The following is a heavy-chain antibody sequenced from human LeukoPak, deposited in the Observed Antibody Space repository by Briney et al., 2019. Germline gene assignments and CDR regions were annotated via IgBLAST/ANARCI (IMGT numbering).Heavy chain of an antibody. V-gene: IGHV3-21*01. CDR2: ISSSSSYI. CDR3: ARGEYGSGSYHIDY. Sequence: PGGSLRLSCAASGFTFSSYSMNWVRQAPGKGLEWVSFISSSSSYIYYADSVKGRFTISRDSAKNSLYLQMNSLRAEDTAVYYCARGEYGSGSYHIDYWGQGTLVTVSS. J-gene: IGHJ4*02. D-gene: IGHD3-10*01. CDR1: GFTFSSYS.